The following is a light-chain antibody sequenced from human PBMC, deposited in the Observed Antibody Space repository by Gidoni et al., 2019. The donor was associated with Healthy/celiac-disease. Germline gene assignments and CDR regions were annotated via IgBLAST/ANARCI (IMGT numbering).Light chain of an antibody. CDR3: QQYNNWWT. CDR1: PSVSSN. Sequence: EIVMTQSPATLSVSPGERATLSCRASPSVSSNLAWYQQKPGQAPRLLIYGASTRATGIPARFSGSGSGTEFTLTISSLQSEDFAVYYCQQYNNWWTFGPRDQGGNQT. J-gene: IGKJ1*01. CDR2: GAS. V-gene: IGKV3-15*01.